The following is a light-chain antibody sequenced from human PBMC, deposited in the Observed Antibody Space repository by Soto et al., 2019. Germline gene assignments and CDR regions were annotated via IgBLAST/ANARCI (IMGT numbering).Light chain of an antibody. CDR2: EVS. CDR1: SIDVGGYSY. CDR3: SSYAGSNSWV. V-gene: IGLV2-8*01. J-gene: IGLJ1*01. Sequence: QSALTQPPSASGSPGQSVTISCTGTSIDVGGYSYVSWYQQHPGKVPKLMIYEVSKRPSGVPDRFSGSKSGNTASLTVSGLQAEDEADYYCSSYAGSNSWVFGTGTKVTVL.